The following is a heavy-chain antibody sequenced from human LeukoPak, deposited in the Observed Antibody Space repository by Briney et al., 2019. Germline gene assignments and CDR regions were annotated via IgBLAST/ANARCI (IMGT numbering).Heavy chain of an antibody. CDR1: GFTFSSYA. D-gene: IGHD1-1*01. CDR2: ISGSGGST. J-gene: IGHJ4*02. Sequence: GGSLRLSCAASGFTFSSYATSWVRQAPGKGLEWVSAISGSGGSTYYADSVKGRFTISRDNSKNTLYLQMNSLRAEDTAVYYCAKDGSGTTRPRYFDSWGQGTLVTVSS. CDR3: AKDGSGTTRPRYFDS. V-gene: IGHV3-23*01.